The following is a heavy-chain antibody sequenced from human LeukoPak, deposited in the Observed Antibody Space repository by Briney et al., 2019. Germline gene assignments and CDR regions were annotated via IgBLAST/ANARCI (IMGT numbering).Heavy chain of an antibody. CDR2: IISDGCST. D-gene: IGHD6-6*01. CDR3: ARAGNSSSRRYFDY. Sequence: GGSMKLSWAAPAFTFSSYWMQRVRQLAENGLVWVSRIISDGCSTSYAYFVKGRFTSSRDITKNTLSLQMNSLRTEDTAVYYCARAGNSSSRRYFDYWGQGTLVTVSS. V-gene: IGHV3-74*01. CDR1: AFTFSSYW. J-gene: IGHJ4*02.